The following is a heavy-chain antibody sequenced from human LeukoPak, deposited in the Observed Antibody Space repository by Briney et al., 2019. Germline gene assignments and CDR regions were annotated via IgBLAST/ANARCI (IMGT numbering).Heavy chain of an antibody. CDR1: GFTFSSYE. CDR3: AELGITMIGGV. J-gene: IGHJ6*04. D-gene: IGHD3-10*02. V-gene: IGHV3-48*03. CDR2: ISSSGSTI. Sequence: TGGSLRLSCAASGFTFSSYEMNWVRQAPGKGLEWVSYISSSGSTIYYADSVKGRFTIERDNGKNSLYLQMTSLRAEDTAVYYCAELGITMIGGVWGKGTTVTISS.